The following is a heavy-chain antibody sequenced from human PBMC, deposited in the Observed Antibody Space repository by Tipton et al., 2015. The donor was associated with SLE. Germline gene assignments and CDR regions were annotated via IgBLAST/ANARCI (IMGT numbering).Heavy chain of an antibody. CDR3: ARLRNIAFLEYNDAFDI. J-gene: IGHJ3*02. CDR1: GGSISSYY. D-gene: IGHD3-3*02. CDR2: IYYIGST. Sequence: TLSLTCTVSGGSISSYYWSWIRQPPGKGLEWIGYIYYIGSTNYNPSLKSRVTISVDRSKNHYSLRLSSVTAADTAVYYCARLRNIAFLEYNDAFDIWGQGTMLTVSS. V-gene: IGHV4-59*08.